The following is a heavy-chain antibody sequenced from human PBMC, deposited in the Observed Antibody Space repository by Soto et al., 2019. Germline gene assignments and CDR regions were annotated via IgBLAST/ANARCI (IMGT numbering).Heavy chain of an antibody. CDR3: AKWGIVVVVAATALDY. CDR1: GFTFSSYA. D-gene: IGHD2-15*01. CDR2: ISGSGGST. Sequence: GGSLRLSCAASGFTFSSYAMSWVRQAPGKGLEWVSAISGSGGSTYYADSVKGRFTISRDNSKNTLYLQMNSLRAEDTAVYYCAKWGIVVVVAATALDYWGQGTLVTVSS. V-gene: IGHV3-23*01. J-gene: IGHJ4*02.